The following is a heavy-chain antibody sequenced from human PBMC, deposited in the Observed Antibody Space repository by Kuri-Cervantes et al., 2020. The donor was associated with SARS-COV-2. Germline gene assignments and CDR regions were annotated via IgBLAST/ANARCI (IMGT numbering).Heavy chain of an antibody. CDR3: AKVFTRGVVAAYYWYFDL. D-gene: IGHD2-15*01. V-gene: IGHV4-59*13. CDR1: GGSINDYY. J-gene: IGHJ2*01. Sequence: GSLRLSCSVSGGSINDYYWSWIRQPPGKGLEWIGYSSYSGSADYNPSLKSRVTISVDRSKNQFSLWLNSVTAADTAVYYCAKVFTRGVVAAYYWYFDLWGRGTLVTVSS. CDR2: SSYSGSA.